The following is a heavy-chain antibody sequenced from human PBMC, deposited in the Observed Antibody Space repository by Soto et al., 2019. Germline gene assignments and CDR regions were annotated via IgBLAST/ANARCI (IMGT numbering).Heavy chain of an antibody. D-gene: IGHD2-2*01. CDR3: ARKELVVPAAMVYYYYYYGMDV. J-gene: IGHJ6*02. CDR1: GGTFSSYA. V-gene: IGHV1-69*13. CDR2: IIPIFGTA. Sequence: ASVKVSCKASGGTFSSYAISWVRQAPGQGLEWMGGIIPIFGTANYAQKFQGRVTITADESTSTAYMELSSLRSEDTAVYYCARKELVVPAAMVYYYYYYGMDVWGQGTTVTVS.